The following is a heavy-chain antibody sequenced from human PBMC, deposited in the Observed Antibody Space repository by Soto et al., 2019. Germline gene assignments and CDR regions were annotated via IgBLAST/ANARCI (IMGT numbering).Heavy chain of an antibody. J-gene: IGHJ6*02. D-gene: IGHD6-6*01. Sequence: GGSLRLSCAASGFTFSSYAMSWVRQAPGKGLEWVSAISGSGGSTYYADSVKGRFTISRDNSKNTLYLQMNSLRAEDTAVYYCARDPRTARASDMDVWGQGTTVTVSS. CDR1: GFTFSSYA. CDR3: ARDPRTARASDMDV. V-gene: IGHV3-23*01. CDR2: ISGSGGST.